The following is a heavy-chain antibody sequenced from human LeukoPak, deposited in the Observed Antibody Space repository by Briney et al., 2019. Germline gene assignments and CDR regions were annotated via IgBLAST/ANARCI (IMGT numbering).Heavy chain of an antibody. D-gene: IGHD4-17*01. CDR2: IIPILGIA. Sequence: ASVKVSCKASGGTFSSYAISWVRQAPGQGLEWMGRIIPILGIANYAQKFQGRVTMTRDTSTSTVYMELSSLRSEDTAVYYCARGLYGDYVFDYWGQGTLVTVSS. J-gene: IGHJ4*02. CDR1: GGTFSSYA. CDR3: ARGLYGDYVFDY. V-gene: IGHV1-69*04.